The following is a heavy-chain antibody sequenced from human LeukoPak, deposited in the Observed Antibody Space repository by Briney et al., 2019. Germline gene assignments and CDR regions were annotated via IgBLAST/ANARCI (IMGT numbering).Heavy chain of an antibody. J-gene: IGHJ6*03. D-gene: IGHD2-21*02. Sequence: SVKVSCKASGGTFSSYAISWVRQAPGQGLEWMGGIIPIFGTANYAQKFQGRVTITADKSTSTAYMELSSLRSEDTAVYYCARVIRHIVVVTASTWIPSSHYYYYMDVWGKGTTVTVSS. CDR3: ARVIRHIVVVTASTWIPSSHYYYYMDV. CDR1: GGTFSSYA. CDR2: IIPIFGTA. V-gene: IGHV1-69*06.